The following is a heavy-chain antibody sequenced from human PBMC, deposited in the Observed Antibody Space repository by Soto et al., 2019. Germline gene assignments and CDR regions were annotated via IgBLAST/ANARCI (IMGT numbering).Heavy chain of an antibody. Sequence: GGSLRLSCAASGFTFSSYFIHWARQAPGKGPVWVSRISSDGSDTCYADSVKGRFTISRDNSKNTLYLQMNSLRAEDTAVYYCAKSYSGSYYALDYWGQGTLVTVSS. CDR3: AKSYSGSYYALDY. J-gene: IGHJ4*02. CDR2: ISSDGSDT. D-gene: IGHD1-26*01. CDR1: GFTFSSYF. V-gene: IGHV3-74*01.